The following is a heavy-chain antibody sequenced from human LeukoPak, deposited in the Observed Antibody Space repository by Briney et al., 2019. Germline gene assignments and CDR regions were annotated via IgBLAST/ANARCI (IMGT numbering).Heavy chain of an antibody. Sequence: PAGSLRLSCAASGFTFSDYYMSWIRQAPGKGLEWVSYISSSGSTIYYADSVKSRFTISRDNAKNSLYLQMNSLRAEDTAVYYCARDQGGGRLQYYMDVWGTGTTVTVSS. CDR2: ISSSGSTI. CDR1: GFTFSDYY. V-gene: IGHV3-11*01. J-gene: IGHJ6*03. D-gene: IGHD4-11*01. CDR3: ARDQGGGRLQYYMDV.